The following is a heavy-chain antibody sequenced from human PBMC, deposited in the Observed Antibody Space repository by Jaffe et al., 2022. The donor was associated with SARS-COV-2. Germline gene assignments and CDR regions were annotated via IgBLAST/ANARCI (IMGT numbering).Heavy chain of an antibody. CDR1: GFTVSSNY. CDR3: ARSRPWGVTPREGVYYYGMDV. V-gene: IGHV3-53*01. CDR2: IYSGGST. J-gene: IGHJ6*02. D-gene: IGHD2-21*02. Sequence: EVQLVESGGGLIQPGGSLRLSCAASGFTVSSNYMSWVRQAPGKGLEWVSVIYSGGSTYYADSVKGRFTISRDNSKNTLYLQMNSLRAEDTAVYYCARSRPWGVTPREGVYYYGMDVWGQGTTVTVSS.